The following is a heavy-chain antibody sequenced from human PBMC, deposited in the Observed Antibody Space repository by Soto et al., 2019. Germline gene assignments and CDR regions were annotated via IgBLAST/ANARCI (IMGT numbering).Heavy chain of an antibody. Sequence: QVQLQESGPGLVKPSETLSLTCSVSGGSITSHYCSWFRQPPGKGLEWSGYINHSGLTSYNPSLKSRVAMSVDTSKNHFSLKVNSVTAADTALYYCARQGFGQLHGLVDVWGPGTTVTVSS. V-gene: IGHV4-59*08. CDR2: INHSGLT. CDR1: GGSITSHY. D-gene: IGHD3-10*01. J-gene: IGHJ6*02. CDR3: ARQGFGQLHGLVDV.